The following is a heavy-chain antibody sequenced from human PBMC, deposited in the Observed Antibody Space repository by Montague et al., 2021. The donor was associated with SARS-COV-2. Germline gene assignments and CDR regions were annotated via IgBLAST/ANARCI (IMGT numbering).Heavy chain of an antibody. D-gene: IGHD3-9*01. V-gene: IGHV2-70*04. CDR3: ARSYYDILTNYYDSFDI. CDR2: IYWDDNK. J-gene: IGHJ3*02. Sequence: PALVKPTQTLTLTCTLSGFSLSTSGMRASWIRQPPGKALEWLARIYWDDNKFYSTSPKTRLTISKDTSKNQVVLTMTNIDPVDIATYYCARSYYDILTNYYDSFDIWGQGTMVTVSS. CDR1: GFSLSTSGMR.